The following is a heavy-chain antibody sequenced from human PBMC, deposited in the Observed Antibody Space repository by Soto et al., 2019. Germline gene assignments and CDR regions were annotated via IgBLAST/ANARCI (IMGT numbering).Heavy chain of an antibody. V-gene: IGHV3-13*01. CDR3: TRATFGVGMDL. CDR1: GFTYRSYD. CDR2: LGGAGAR. D-gene: IGHD3-10*01. Sequence: EAQLVESGGGLVQPGGSLRLSCAAFGFTYRSYDMHWVRHVTGKGLEWVSSLGGAGAREYAGSVRGRFTISRDNAKNSLYLQMDSLRVADTAVYYCTRATFGVGMDLWGQGTPVTVSS. J-gene: IGHJ6*02.